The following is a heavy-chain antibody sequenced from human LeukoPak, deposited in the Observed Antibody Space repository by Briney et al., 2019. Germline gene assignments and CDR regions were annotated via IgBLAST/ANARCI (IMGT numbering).Heavy chain of an antibody. Sequence: ASVKVSCTVSGSTLTKISIDWVRQAPGKGLEWMGGLSPRDGETSHAQKFQGIFNMTADTSTDTAYMEMSSLDSGDTAVYYCATGAMVYDYWGQGTLVIVSS. CDR1: GSTLTKIS. CDR2: LSPRDGET. D-gene: IGHD3-10*01. CDR3: ATGAMVYDY. J-gene: IGHJ4*02. V-gene: IGHV1-24*01.